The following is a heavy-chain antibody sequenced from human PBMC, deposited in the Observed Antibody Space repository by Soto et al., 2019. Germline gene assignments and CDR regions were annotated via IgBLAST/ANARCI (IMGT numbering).Heavy chain of an antibody. CDR2: ISWNSGSI. CDR1: GFTFDDYA. J-gene: IGHJ5*02. D-gene: IGHD2-15*01. V-gene: IGHV3-9*01. CDR3: AKISRDGYSNWFDP. Sequence: PGGSLRLSCAASGFTFDDYAMHWVRQAPGKGLEWVSGISWNSGSIGYADSVKGRFTISRDNAKNSLYLQMNSLRAEDTALYYCAKISRDGYSNWFDPWGQGTLVTVSS.